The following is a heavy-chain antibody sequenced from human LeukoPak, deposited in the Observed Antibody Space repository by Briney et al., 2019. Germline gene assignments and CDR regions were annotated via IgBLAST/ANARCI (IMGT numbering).Heavy chain of an antibody. V-gene: IGHV3-48*04. Sequence: GRSLRLSCAASGFTFSSYSMNWVRQAPGKGLEWVSYISSSSSTIYYADSVKGRFTISRDNAKNSLYLQMNSLRAEDTAVYYCARGPGGSGSYYGIDYWGQGTLVTVSS. CDR3: ARGPGGSGSYYGIDY. J-gene: IGHJ4*02. CDR2: ISSSSSTI. D-gene: IGHD3-10*01. CDR1: GFTFSSYS.